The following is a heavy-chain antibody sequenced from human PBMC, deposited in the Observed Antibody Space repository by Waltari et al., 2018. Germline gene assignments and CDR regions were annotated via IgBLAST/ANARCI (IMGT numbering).Heavy chain of an antibody. Sequence: QVNLVESGGGVVQPGGSLRLSCATSGFTFSNFGMHWVRQAPGKGVEGVALIWFDGSDKFYADSVRGRFTSSRDNSARTLYLDMDSLRLDDTAMYYCAKDAFGNTYLDFWGQGTLVTVSS. CDR3: AKDAFGNTYLDF. CDR2: IWFDGSDK. D-gene: IGHD2-2*02. J-gene: IGHJ4*02. V-gene: IGHV3-30*02. CDR1: GFTFSNFG.